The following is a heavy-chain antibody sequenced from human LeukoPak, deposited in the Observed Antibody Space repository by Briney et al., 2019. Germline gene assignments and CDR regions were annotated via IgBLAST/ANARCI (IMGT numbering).Heavy chain of an antibody. Sequence: SETLSLTCTVSGDSISNSSHYWGWIRQPPGKGLEWIGSIYDSGSTYYNPSLNSRVTISVDTSKNQFSLKLSSVTAADTAVYYCARLFGSVVTNWFDPWGQGSLVTVSS. D-gene: IGHD3-3*01. CDR2: IYDSGST. CDR1: GDSISNSSHY. J-gene: IGHJ5*02. CDR3: ARLFGSVVTNWFDP. V-gene: IGHV4-39*01.